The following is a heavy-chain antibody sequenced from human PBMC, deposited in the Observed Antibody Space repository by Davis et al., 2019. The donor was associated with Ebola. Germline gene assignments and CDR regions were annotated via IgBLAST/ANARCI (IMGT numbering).Heavy chain of an antibody. CDR2: IYYSGST. V-gene: IGHV4-59*01. D-gene: IGHD1-26*01. J-gene: IGHJ2*01. CDR3: ARAYSGSYYWYFDL. Sequence: PSETLSLTCTVSGGSISSYYWSWIRQPPGKGLGWIGYIYYSGSTNYNPSLKSRVTISVDTSKNQFSLKLSSVTAADTAVYYCARAYSGSYYWYFDLWGRGTLVTVSS. CDR1: GGSISSYY.